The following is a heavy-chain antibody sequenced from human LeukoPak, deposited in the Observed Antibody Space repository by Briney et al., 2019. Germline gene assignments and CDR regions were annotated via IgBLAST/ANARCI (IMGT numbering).Heavy chain of an antibody. CDR1: GEHFSGHY. V-gene: IGHV4-34*01. J-gene: IGHJ4*02. D-gene: IGHD3-10*01. CDR2: INHSGST. CDR3: ARPRYGSGSLDS. Sequence: SETLSLICAVYGEHFSGHYWTWLRQPPGRGLDWIGEINHSGSTTSNPSLNNRVTISVDTSKNQFSLKLTSVTAADTAVYYCARPRYGSGSLDSWGQGTLVTVSS.